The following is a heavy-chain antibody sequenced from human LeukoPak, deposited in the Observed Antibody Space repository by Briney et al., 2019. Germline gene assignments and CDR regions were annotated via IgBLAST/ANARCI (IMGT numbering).Heavy chain of an antibody. CDR2: IKEDGSEK. CDR1: GFTFISYW. V-gene: IGHV3-7*01. J-gene: IGHJ4*02. CDR3: ARVRSGYYFDY. D-gene: IGHD3-3*01. Sequence: PGGSLRLSYAASGFTFISYWMGWVRQAPGKGLEWVANIKEDGSEKYYVDSVKGRFTISIDNAKNSLYLQMNSLRAEDTAMYYCARVRSGYYFDYWGQGTLVTVSS.